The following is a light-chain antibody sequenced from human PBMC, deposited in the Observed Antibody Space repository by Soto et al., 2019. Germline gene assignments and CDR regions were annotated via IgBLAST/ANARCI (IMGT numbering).Light chain of an antibody. CDR3: QLYHNLWS. CDR2: RAS. V-gene: IGKV3-15*01. Sequence: IALTQSPATVSVSPGDRITLSCWASQNIYSNLGWYQQRPGQAPRLIIYRASARPTGIPARFSGSGSGTEFTLTISSLQSEDFAAYYCQLYHNLWSFGRGTKVEIK. CDR1: QNIYSN. J-gene: IGKJ1*01.